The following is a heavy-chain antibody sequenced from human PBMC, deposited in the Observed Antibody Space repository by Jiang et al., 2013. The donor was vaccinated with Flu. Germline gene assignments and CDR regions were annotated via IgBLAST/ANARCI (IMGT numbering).Heavy chain of an antibody. J-gene: IGHJ4*02. CDR1: GFTFSDYY. Sequence: LVKPGGSLRLSCAASGFTFSDYYMSWIRQAPGKGLEWVSYISSSGSTIYYADSVKGRFTISRDNAKNSLYLQMNSLRAEDTAVYYCAREPPYDFWSGQDHILDYWGQGTLVTVSS. CDR2: ISSSGSTI. D-gene: IGHD3-3*01. V-gene: IGHV3-11*01. CDR3: AREPPYDFWSGQDHILDY.